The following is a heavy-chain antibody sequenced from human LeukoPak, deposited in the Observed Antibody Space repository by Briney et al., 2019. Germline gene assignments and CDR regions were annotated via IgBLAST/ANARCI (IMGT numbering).Heavy chain of an antibody. J-gene: IGHJ5*02. Sequence: GASVKVSCKASGYTFTGYYMHWVRQAPGQGLEWMGWINPNSGGTYYAQKFQGRVTMTRDTSISTAYMELSRLRSDDTAVYYCARDEGIYPTSWFDPWGQGTLVTVSS. CDR1: GYTFTGYY. CDR3: ARDEGIYPTSWFDP. CDR2: INPNSGGT. D-gene: IGHD5-12*01. V-gene: IGHV1-2*02.